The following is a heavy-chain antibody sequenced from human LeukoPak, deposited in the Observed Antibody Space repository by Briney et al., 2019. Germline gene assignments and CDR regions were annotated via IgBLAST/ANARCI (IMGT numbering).Heavy chain of an antibody. V-gene: IGHV4-59*12. CDR1: GGSIRSYY. D-gene: IGHD3-9*01. J-gene: IGHJ6*03. CDR2: MYYSGTT. CDR3: ARDEGDILTGWGIPIMDV. Sequence: PSETLSLTCTVSGGSIRSYYWSWIRQPPGKGLEWIGFMYYSGTTYYNPSLKSRVTISVDTSKNQFSLKLSSVTAADTAVYYCARDEGDILTGWGIPIMDVWGKGTTVTDSS.